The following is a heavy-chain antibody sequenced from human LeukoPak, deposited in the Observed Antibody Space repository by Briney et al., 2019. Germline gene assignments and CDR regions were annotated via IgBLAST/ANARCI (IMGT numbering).Heavy chain of an antibody. J-gene: IGHJ6*03. CDR3: ARDRGYCSSTSCYKGYYYYMDV. V-gene: IGHV3-21*01. Sequence: GGSLRLSCAASGFTFSSYSMNWVRQAPGKGLEWVSSISSSSSYIYYADSVKGRFTISGDNAKNSLYLQMNSLRAEDTAVYYCARDRGYCSSTSCYKGYYYYMDVWGKGTTVTVSS. D-gene: IGHD2-2*02. CDR2: ISSSSSYI. CDR1: GFTFSSYS.